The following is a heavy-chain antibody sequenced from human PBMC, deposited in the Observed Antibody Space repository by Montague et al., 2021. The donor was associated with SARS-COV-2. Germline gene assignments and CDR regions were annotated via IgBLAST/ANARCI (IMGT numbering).Heavy chain of an antibody. CDR3: ARGVVAAPPVVDY. J-gene: IGHJ4*02. Sequence: SETLSLTCAVYGGSFSGYYWSWIRQSPGKGLEWIGEINHSGTTNYNPSLKSRVIISADTSKNQFSLKTSSVTAADTAVYYCARGVVAAPPVVDYWGRGTPVTVSS. CDR1: GGSFSGYY. V-gene: IGHV4-34*01. CDR2: INHSGTT. D-gene: IGHD2-15*01.